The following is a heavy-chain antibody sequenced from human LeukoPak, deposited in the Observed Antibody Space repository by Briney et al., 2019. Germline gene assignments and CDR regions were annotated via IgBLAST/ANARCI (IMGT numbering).Heavy chain of an antibody. D-gene: IGHD1-7*01. Sequence: SETLSLTCTVSGGSVSGSYYWNWIRQPPGKGLEWIGYMYSSGTINYNPSLKSRVTISVDTSKNQFSLKPSSVTAADTAVYYCARDTRITGTTWFDPWGQGTLVTVSS. V-gene: IGHV4-61*01. CDR1: GGSVSGSYY. J-gene: IGHJ5*02. CDR3: ARDTRITGTTWFDP. CDR2: MYSSGTI.